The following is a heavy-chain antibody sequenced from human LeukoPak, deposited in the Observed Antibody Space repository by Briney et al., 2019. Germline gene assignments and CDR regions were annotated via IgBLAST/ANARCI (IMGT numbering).Heavy chain of an antibody. D-gene: IGHD5-18*01. CDR2: ISHSGTT. CDR3: ARGGLDTTRGGYFDY. Sequence: SSHTLSLTCALYGGSFSGFYWSWIRQPPGKGLEWIGEISHSGTTYYNPSLKSRVTVSVDTSKSQFSLRLSSVTAADTAVYYCARGGLDTTRGGYFDYWGQGILVTVSS. CDR1: GGSFSGFY. V-gene: IGHV4-34*01. J-gene: IGHJ4*02.